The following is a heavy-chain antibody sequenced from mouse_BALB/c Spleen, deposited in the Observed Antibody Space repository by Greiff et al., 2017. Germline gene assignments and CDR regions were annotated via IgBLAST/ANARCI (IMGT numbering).Heavy chain of an antibody. Sequence: VQLKESGGGLVQPGGSRKLSCAASGFTFSSFGMHWVRQAPEKGLEWVAYISSGSSTIYYADTVKGRFTISRDNPKNTLFLQMTSLRSEDTAMYYCATGTWFAYWGQGTLVTVSA. D-gene: IGHD4-1*01. CDR1: GFTFSSFG. V-gene: IGHV5-17*02. J-gene: IGHJ3*01. CDR3: ATGTWFAY. CDR2: ISSGSSTI.